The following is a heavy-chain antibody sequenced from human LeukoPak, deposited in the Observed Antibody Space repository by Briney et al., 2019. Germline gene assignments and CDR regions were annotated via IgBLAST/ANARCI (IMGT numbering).Heavy chain of an antibody. D-gene: IGHD3-10*01. CDR2: INPNSGGT. CDR3: ARLGSGSYYVPRDY. CDR1: GYTFTGYY. Sequence: GASVKVSCKASGYTFTGYYMHWVRQAPGQGLEWMGWINPNSGGTNYAQKFQGRVTMTRDTSISTAYMELSRLRSDDTAVYYCARLGSGSYYVPRDYWGQGTLVTVSS. J-gene: IGHJ4*02. V-gene: IGHV1-2*02.